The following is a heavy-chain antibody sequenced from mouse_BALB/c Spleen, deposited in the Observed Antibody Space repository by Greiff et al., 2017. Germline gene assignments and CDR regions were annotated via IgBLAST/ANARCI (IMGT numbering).Heavy chain of an antibody. CDR1: GFTFSSYA. D-gene: IGHD1-1*01. V-gene: IGHV5-6-5*01. CDR3: ARGGATVVATKSAWFAY. J-gene: IGHJ3*01. CDR2: ISSGGST. Sequence: EVQRVESGGGLVKPGGSLKLSCAASGFTFSSYAMSWVRQTPEKRLEWVASISSGGSTYYPDSVKGRFTISRDNARNILYLQMSSLRSEDTAMYYCARGGATVVATKSAWFAYWGQGTLVTVSA.